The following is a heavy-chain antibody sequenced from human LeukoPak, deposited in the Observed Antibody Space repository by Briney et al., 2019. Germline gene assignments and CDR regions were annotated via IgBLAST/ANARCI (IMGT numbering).Heavy chain of an antibody. CDR3: ARDMSGLRYFDWLSPLDY. CDR2: ISWNSGSI. V-gene: IGHV3-9*01. CDR1: GFTFDDYA. D-gene: IGHD3-9*01. Sequence: PGRSLRLSCAASGFTFDDYAMHWVRQAPGKGLEWVSGISWNSGSIGYADSVKGRFTISRDNAKNSLYLQMNSLRAEDTAVYYCARDMSGLRYFDWLSPLDYWGQGTLVTVSS. J-gene: IGHJ4*02.